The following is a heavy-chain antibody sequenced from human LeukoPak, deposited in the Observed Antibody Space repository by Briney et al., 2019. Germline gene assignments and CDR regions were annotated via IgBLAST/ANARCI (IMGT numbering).Heavy chain of an antibody. D-gene: IGHD2-21*02. CDR1: GYTFTSYY. Sequence: ASVKVSCKASGYTFTSYYMHWVRQAPGQGLEWMGIINPSGGSTSYAQKFQGRVTMTRDMSTSTVYMELSSLRSEDTAVYYCARAGVVTPEAFDIWGQGTMVTVSS. CDR2: INPSGGST. J-gene: IGHJ3*02. V-gene: IGHV1-46*01. CDR3: ARAGVVTPEAFDI.